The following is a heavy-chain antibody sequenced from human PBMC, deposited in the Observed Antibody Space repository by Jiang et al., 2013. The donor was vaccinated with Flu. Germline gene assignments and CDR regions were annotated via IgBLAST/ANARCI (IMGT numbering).Heavy chain of an antibody. V-gene: IGHV4-39*07. CDR2: IYYSGTT. Sequence: GPGLVKPSETLSLSCTVSGGSIISENSYWGWIRQPPGKGLEWIGSIYYSGTTYYNPSLKSRVTISVDTSKKQFSLKLNSVTAADTAVYYCASQHWDHGVGSYYMSHWGQGTLVTVSS. D-gene: IGHD3-10*01. CDR1: GGSIISENSY. J-gene: IGHJ4*02. CDR3: ASQHWDHGVGSYYMSH.